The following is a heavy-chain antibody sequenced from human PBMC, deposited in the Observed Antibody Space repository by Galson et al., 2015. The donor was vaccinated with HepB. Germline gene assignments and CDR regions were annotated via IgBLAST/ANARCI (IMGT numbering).Heavy chain of an antibody. CDR3: ARDSRARDFWSGYDWFDP. J-gene: IGHJ5*02. Sequence: LRLSCAASGFTFSSYTMNWVRQAPGKGLEWVSSISSSSSYIYYADSVKGRFTISRDNAKKSLFLQMNSLRAEDTAVYYCARDSRARDFWSGYDWFDPWGQGTLVTVSS. CDR1: GFTFSSYT. D-gene: IGHD3-3*01. V-gene: IGHV3-21*01. CDR2: ISSSSSYI.